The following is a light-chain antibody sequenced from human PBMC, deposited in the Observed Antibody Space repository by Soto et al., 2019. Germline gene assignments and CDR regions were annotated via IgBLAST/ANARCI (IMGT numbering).Light chain of an antibody. CDR3: QLYHKWTPWT. CDR1: QSVTNN. CDR2: RAS. Sequence: EIVMTQSPATLSVSPGDRATLSCRASQSVTNNLAGYQQKAGQPPRLLIYRASTRATGIPARLSGSVSGTEFTLTISSVQAEDFAVYYCQLYHKWTPWTFGQGTKVEIK. J-gene: IGKJ1*01. V-gene: IGKV3-15*01.